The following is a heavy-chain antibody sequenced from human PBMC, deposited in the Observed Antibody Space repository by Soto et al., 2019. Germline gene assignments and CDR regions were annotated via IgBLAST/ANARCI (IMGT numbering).Heavy chain of an antibody. D-gene: IGHD1-1*01. CDR1: GFAFSVYA. V-gene: IGHV3-30-3*01. Sequence: QVHLLESGGGVVLPGMSLRLSCAAPGFAFSVYAMHWVRQAPGKGLEWVSLISYDGSDKYYSDSVKGRFTISRDNSKSTLYLQMSSLRPDDTAVYFCARDRGRTDYYAMDVWGQGTTVTVSS. J-gene: IGHJ6*02. CDR3: ARDRGRTDYYAMDV. CDR2: ISYDGSDK.